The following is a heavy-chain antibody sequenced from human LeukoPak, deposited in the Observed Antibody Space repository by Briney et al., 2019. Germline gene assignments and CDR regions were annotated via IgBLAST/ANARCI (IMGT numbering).Heavy chain of an antibody. CDR2: ISAYNGNT. CDR1: GGTFSSYA. Sequence: GASVKVSCKASGGTFSSYAISWVRQAPGQGLEWMGWISAYNGNTNYAQKLQGRVTMTTDTSTSTAYMELRSLRSDDTAVYYCARRLFRDYENWFDPWGQGTLVTVSS. V-gene: IGHV1-18*01. D-gene: IGHD4-17*01. CDR3: ARRLFRDYENWFDP. J-gene: IGHJ5*02.